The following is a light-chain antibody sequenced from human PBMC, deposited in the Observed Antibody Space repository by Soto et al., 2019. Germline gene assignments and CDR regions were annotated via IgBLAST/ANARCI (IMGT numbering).Light chain of an antibody. V-gene: IGKV3-20*01. Sequence: EIVLTQSPGTLSLSPGERATLSCRASQSVSRNYLAWYQQKPGQAPRLLIYGASIRATDIPDRFSGSGSGTDFTLTINRLEPEDFAVYYCQQYGNSPPWTFGQGTKVEIK. CDR2: GAS. CDR3: QQYGNSPPWT. CDR1: QSVSRNY. J-gene: IGKJ1*01.